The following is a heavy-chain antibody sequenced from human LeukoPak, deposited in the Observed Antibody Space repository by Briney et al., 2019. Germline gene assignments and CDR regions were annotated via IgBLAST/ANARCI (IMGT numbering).Heavy chain of an antibody. Sequence: PSETLSLTCAVSGGSISSGDYYWSWIRQPPGKGLEWIGYIYYSGSTYYNPSLKSRVTISVDTSKNQFSLKLSSVTAADTAVYYFARGRYDILTGYHNWYSDLWGLGTLVTVSS. CDR2: IYYSGST. D-gene: IGHD3-9*01. CDR3: ARGRYDILTGYHNWYSDL. J-gene: IGHJ2*01. V-gene: IGHV4-30-4*01. CDR1: GGSISSGDYY.